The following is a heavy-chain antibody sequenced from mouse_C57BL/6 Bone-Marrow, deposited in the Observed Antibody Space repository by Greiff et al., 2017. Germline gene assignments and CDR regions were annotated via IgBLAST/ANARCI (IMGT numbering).Heavy chain of an antibody. D-gene: IGHD1-1*01. Sequence: EVQVVESGGGLVQPGGSLSLSCAASGFTFTDYYMSWVRQPPGKALEWLGFIRNKANGYTTEYSASVKGRFTISRDNSQSILYLQMNALRAEDSATYYCARYRYYGSSYPYWYFDVWGTGTTVTVSS. CDR2: IRNKANGYTT. CDR1: GFTFTDYY. V-gene: IGHV7-3*01. CDR3: ARYRYYGSSYPYWYFDV. J-gene: IGHJ1*03.